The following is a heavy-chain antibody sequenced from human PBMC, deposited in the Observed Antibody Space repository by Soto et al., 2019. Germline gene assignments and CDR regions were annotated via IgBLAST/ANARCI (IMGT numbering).Heavy chain of an antibody. D-gene: IGHD3-16*01. CDR1: GGSISSGGYS. Sequence: QLQLQESGSGLVKPSQTLSLTCAVSGGSISSGGYSWSWIRQPPGKGLEWIGYIYHSGSTYYNPPPTGRVTISVDRSKNQFSLKLSSVTAADPAVYYCARGGGYTFDYWGQGTLVTVSS. CDR2: IYHSGST. J-gene: IGHJ4*02. CDR3: ARGGGYTFDY. V-gene: IGHV4-30-2*01.